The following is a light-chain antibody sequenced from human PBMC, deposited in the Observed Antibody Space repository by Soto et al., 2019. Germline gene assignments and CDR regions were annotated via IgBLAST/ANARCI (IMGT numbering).Light chain of an antibody. CDR1: QGIGVY. V-gene: IGKV1-27*01. CDR3: QKYNSAPLT. Sequence: DIQMTQSPSSLSASLGDRVTITCRASQGIGVYLARFQQKPGKVPRLLIYAASALQSGVPSRFSGGGSGTDFTLTINSLQPEDVATYYCQKYNSAPLTFGGGNKVEIK. CDR2: AAS. J-gene: IGKJ4*01.